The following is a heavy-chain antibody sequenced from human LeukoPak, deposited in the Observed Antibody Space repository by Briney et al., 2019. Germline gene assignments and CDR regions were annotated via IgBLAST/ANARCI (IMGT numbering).Heavy chain of an antibody. CDR2: IYHSGTT. Sequence: SETLSLTCAVSGGSISSNNWWSWVRQPPGKGLEWIGEIYHSGTTNYNPSLKSRVTISVDKSKNQFSLKLSSVTAADTAVYYCARDGGLDTALVTGVFDFWGQGTLVTVSS. D-gene: IGHD5-18*01. CDR3: ARDGGLDTALVTGVFDF. J-gene: IGHJ4*02. V-gene: IGHV4-4*02. CDR1: GGSISSNNW.